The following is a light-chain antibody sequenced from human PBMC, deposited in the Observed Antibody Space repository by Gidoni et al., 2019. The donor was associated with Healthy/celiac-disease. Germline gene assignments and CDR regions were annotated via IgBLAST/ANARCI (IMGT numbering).Light chain of an antibody. Sequence: SSELTQDPVVSVAVGQTVRITCQGDTLRSYYASWYQQRPGQAPVVVISGQNNRPTGIPDRFSGSPSGDISSLTITGAQAEDEADYYCCSRDGNDYHLVFGGGTKLTVL. J-gene: IGLJ3*02. V-gene: IGLV3-19*01. CDR3: CSRDGNDYHLV. CDR1: TLRSYY. CDR2: GQN.